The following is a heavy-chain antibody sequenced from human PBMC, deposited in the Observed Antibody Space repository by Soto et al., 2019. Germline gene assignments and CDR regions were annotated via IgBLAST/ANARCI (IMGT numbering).Heavy chain of an antibody. CDR3: AKFGYDMPLDY. CDR2: MSYDGSDT. D-gene: IGHD5-12*01. Sequence: GGSMGLASVASGDRFSITGMDGVLQTPGKGLEWVAFMSYDGSDTFYADSVKGRFTISRDNSKNTLYLQMNSLRAEDTAVYYCAKFGYDMPLDYWGQGTLVTLSS. V-gene: IGHV3-30*02. J-gene: IGHJ4*02. CDR1: GDRFSITG.